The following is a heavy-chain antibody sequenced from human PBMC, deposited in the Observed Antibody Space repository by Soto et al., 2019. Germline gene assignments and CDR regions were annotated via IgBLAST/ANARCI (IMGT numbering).Heavy chain of an antibody. D-gene: IGHD2-2*01. CDR3: AKNNRYCSSTHWFLFHC. Sequence: SETLSLTCTVSGGSISSSSYYWGWIRQPPGKGLEWIGSIYYSGSTYYNPSLKSRVTISVDTSKNQFSLKLSSVTAADTAVYYCAKNNRYCSSTHWFLFHCWGQGTLVTGSS. CDR1: GGSISSSSYY. V-gene: IGHV4-39*01. CDR2: IYYSGST. J-gene: IGHJ4*02.